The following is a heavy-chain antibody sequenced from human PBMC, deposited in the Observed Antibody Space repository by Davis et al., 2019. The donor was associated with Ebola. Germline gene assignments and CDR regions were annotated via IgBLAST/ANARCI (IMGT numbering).Heavy chain of an antibody. V-gene: IGHV4-39*07. CDR2: INHSGST. CDR1: SGSISSSSYY. Sequence: SETLSLTCTVSSGSISSSSYYWGWIRQPPGKGLEWIGEINHSGSTNYNPSLKSRVTISVDTSKNQFSLKLSSVTAADTAVYYCARYFLLIGFDYWGQGTLVTVSS. J-gene: IGHJ4*02. CDR3: ARYFLLIGFDY. D-gene: IGHD3-22*01.